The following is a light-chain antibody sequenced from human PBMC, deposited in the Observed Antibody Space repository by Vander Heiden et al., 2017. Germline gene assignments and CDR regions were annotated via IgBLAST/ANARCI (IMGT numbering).Light chain of an antibody. Sequence: QSVLPQPPSVSGVPGPSVTISCTGSSSNIGAGYDVHWYQQLPGTAPKLLIYDDNNRPSGVPDRISGSKSVTSASLAITGLQAEDEADYYCQSYDGSLNSWVFGGGTKLTVL. CDR1: SSNIGAGYD. CDR2: DDN. J-gene: IGLJ3*02. CDR3: QSYDGSLNSWV. V-gene: IGLV1-40*01.